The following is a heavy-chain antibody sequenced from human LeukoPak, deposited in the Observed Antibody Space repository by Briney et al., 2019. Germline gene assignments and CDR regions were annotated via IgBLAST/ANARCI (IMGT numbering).Heavy chain of an antibody. D-gene: IGHD3-22*01. CDR3: TKGLTLRVF. CDR1: GFTFSSFA. V-gene: IGHV3-23*01. J-gene: IGHJ4*02. CDR2: IRGSGDGTST. Sequence: GGSLRLSCAASGFTFSSFAMSWVRQAPGKGLEWVSNIRGSGDGTSTYYADSVKGRFTIYRHNSNNMLYLQMNSLRAEDTAVYYCTKGLTLRVFGGRGTLVAVSS.